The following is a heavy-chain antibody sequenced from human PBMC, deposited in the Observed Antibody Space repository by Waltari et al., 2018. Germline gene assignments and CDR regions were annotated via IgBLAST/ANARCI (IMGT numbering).Heavy chain of an antibody. D-gene: IGHD4-17*01. V-gene: IGHV1-69*02. CDR3: ASPIYGDYAGYYFDY. J-gene: IGHJ4*02. CDR2: IIPILGIA. Sequence: QVQLVQSGAEVKKPGSSVKVSCKASGGTFSSYTISWVRQAPGQGLEWMGRIIPILGIANYAQKFQGRVTITADKSTSTAYMELSSLRSEDTAVYYCASPIYGDYAGYYFDYWGQGTLVTVSS. CDR1: GGTFSSYT.